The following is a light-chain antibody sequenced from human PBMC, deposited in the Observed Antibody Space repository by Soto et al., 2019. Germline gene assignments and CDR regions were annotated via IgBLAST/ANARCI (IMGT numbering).Light chain of an antibody. CDR2: GAS. Sequence: EIVLTQSPGTLSLSPGERVTLSCRASQSVSSSYLAWYQQKPGQAPRLLIYGASSRPTGIPDRFSGSGSGTDFTLTISRLEPEDFAVYYCHQYAGSPQTFGQGTKVEIK. V-gene: IGKV3-20*01. CDR1: QSVSSSY. CDR3: HQYAGSPQT. J-gene: IGKJ1*01.